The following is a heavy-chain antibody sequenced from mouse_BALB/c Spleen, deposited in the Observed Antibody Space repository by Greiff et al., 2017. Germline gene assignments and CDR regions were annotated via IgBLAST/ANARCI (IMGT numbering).Heavy chain of an antibody. Sequence: EVMLVESGGDLVKPGGSLKLSCAASGFTFSSYGMSWVRQTPDKRLEWVATISSGGSYTYYPDSVKGRFTISRDNAKNTLYLQMSSLKSEDTAMCYCARQDYGNYLFAYWGQGTLVTVSA. CDR1: GFTFSSYG. J-gene: IGHJ3*01. V-gene: IGHV5-6*01. CDR2: ISSGGSYT. D-gene: IGHD2-1*01. CDR3: ARQDYGNYLFAY.